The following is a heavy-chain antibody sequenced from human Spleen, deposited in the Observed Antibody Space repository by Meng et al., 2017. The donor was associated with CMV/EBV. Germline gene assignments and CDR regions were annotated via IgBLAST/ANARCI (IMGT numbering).Heavy chain of an antibody. J-gene: IGHJ4*02. CDR1: GFIFSSSP. CDR3: AREYSYGPEPIDH. CDR2: IAYDGSNK. Sequence: GESLKISCAASGFIFSSSPMHWVRQAPGKGLEWVAVIAYDGSNKFYADSVRGRFTISRDNSKNTLFLQMNSLRPEDTAVYYCAREYSYGPEPIDHWGQGTLVTVSS. D-gene: IGHD5-18*01. V-gene: IGHV3-30-3*01.